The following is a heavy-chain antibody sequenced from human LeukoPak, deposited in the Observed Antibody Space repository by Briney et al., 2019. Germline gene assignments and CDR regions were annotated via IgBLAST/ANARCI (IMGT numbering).Heavy chain of an antibody. Sequence: GGSLRLSCAASGFTFSSYGMHWVRQAPGKGLEWVAVIWYDGSNKYYADSVKGRFTISRDNSKNTLYLQMNSLRAEDTAVYYCAKGAKEAHDSSGYYYDYWGQGTLVTVSS. CDR2: IWYDGSNK. V-gene: IGHV3-33*06. CDR3: AKGAKEAHDSSGYYYDY. CDR1: GFTFSSYG. J-gene: IGHJ4*02. D-gene: IGHD3-22*01.